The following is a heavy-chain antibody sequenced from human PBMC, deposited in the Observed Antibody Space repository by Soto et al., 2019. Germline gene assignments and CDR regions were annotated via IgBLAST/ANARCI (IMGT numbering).Heavy chain of an antibody. V-gene: IGHV1-2*04. CDR1: GCTFSSYA. CDR3: ARATLPYYYDSSGYPPFGY. D-gene: IGHD3-22*01. CDR2: INPNCGGT. Sequence: GASVKVSCKASGCTFSSYAISWVRQAPGQGLEWMGWINPNCGGTNYAQKFQGWVTMTRDTSISTAYMELSRLRSDDTAVYYCARATLPYYYDSSGYPPFGYWGQGTLVTVSS. J-gene: IGHJ4*02.